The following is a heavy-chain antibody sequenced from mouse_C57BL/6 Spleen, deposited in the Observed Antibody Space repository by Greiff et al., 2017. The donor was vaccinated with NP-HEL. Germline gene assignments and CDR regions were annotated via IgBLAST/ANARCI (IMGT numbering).Heavy chain of an antibody. V-gene: IGHV1-39*01. J-gene: IGHJ3*01. D-gene: IGHD2-2*01. CDR1: GYSFTDYN. CDR3: ARPIYYGYGAWFAY. Sequence: VQLKESGPELVKPGASVKISCKASGYSFTDYNMNWVKQSNGKSLEWIGVINPNYGTTSYNQKFKGKATLTVDQSSSTAYMQLNSLTSEDSAVYYCARPIYYGYGAWFAYWGQGTLVTVSA. CDR2: INPNYGTT.